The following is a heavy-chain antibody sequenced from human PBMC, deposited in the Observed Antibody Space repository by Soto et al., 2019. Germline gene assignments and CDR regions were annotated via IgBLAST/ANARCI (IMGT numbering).Heavy chain of an antibody. CDR1: GFTFSSYG. V-gene: IGHV3-33*01. D-gene: IGHD3-10*01. CDR3: ARDPWFGEFYDAFDI. Sequence: GGSLRLSCAASGFTFSSYGMHWVRQAPGKGLEWVAVIWYDGSNKYYADSVKGRFTISRDNSKNTLYLQMNSLRAEDTAVYYCARDPWFGEFYDAFDIWGQGTMVTVSS. CDR2: IWYDGSNK. J-gene: IGHJ3*02.